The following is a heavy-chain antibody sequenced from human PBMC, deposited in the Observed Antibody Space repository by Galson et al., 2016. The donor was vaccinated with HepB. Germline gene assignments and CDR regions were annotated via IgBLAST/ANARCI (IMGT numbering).Heavy chain of an antibody. Sequence: SLRLSCAASGFIFSNYAMSWVRQAPGKGLEWVAVIWYDGTSKYYVDSVKGRFTISRDNSKNTLYLQMNSLRAEDTAVYYCAKGVAGKGFDYWGQGTLVTVSS. CDR2: IWYDGTSK. CDR1: GFIFSNYA. J-gene: IGHJ4*02. V-gene: IGHV3-33*06. CDR3: AKGVAGKGFDY. D-gene: IGHD6-19*01.